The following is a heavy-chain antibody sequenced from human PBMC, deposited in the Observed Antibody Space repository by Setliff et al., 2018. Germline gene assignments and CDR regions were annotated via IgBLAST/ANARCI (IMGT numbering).Heavy chain of an antibody. CDR3: ARRGNGGTLDV. CDR1: GYTFTNYW. D-gene: IGHD2-8*01. V-gene: IGHV5-51*01. CDR2: IYPADSDT. J-gene: IGHJ6*04. Sequence: RGESLKISCKGSGYTFTNYWIAWVRQMPGKGLEYMGIIYPADSDTTYSPSFQGQVTISADKSISTAYLQWSSLKASDTAMYYCARRGNGGTLDVWGKGTTVTVSS.